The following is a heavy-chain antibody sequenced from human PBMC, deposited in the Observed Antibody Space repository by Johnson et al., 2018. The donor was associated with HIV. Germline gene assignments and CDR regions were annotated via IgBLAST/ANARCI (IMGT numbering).Heavy chain of an antibody. D-gene: IGHD1-26*01. CDR3: ARDLRLGAIDAFDS. CDR1: GFTFSSYA. Sequence: QVQLVESGGGVVQPGRSLRLSCAASGFTFSSYAMHWVRQAPGKGLEWVSVIYSGGSAYYADSVKGRFTISRDNAKNSLYLQMNSLRAEDTAVYFCARDLRLGAIDAFDSWGQGTMVTVSS. CDR2: IYSGGSA. J-gene: IGHJ3*02. V-gene: IGHV3-NL1*01.